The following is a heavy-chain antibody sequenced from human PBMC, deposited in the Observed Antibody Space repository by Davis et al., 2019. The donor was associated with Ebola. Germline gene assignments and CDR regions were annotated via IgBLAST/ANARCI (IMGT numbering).Heavy chain of an antibody. CDR1: GFTFSSYS. CDR3: ARPAGDGAYWYFDL. J-gene: IGHJ2*01. D-gene: IGHD7-27*01. V-gene: IGHV3-21*01. CDR2: ISSSSSYI. Sequence: GESLKISCAASGFTFSSYSMNWVRQAPGKGLEWVSSISSSSSYIYYADSVKGRFTISRDNAKNSLYLQMNSLRAEDTAVYYCARPAGDGAYWYFDLWGRGTLVTVSS.